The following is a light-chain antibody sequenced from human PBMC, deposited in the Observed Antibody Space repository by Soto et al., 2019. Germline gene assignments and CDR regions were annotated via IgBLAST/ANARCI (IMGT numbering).Light chain of an antibody. CDR2: DAS. CDR1: QSLNNE. V-gene: IGKV1-5*01. CDR3: QQYHRSSIT. Sequence: DIQMTQSPSTLSASVGDRVTITCRASQSLNNELAWYQRKPGKAPNLLMYDASTLERGVPSRFSGTGSGTEFTLTISSLQPDDFATYYCQQYHRSSITFGQGTRLESK. J-gene: IGKJ5*01.